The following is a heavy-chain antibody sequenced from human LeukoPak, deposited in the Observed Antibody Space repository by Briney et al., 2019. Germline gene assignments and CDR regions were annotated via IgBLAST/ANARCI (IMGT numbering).Heavy chain of an antibody. Sequence: GGSLRLSCAASGFTFSSYGITWVRQAPGKGLEWVSGISGSGENTYYADSVKGRFTISRDNSKNTLYLQMNSLRAEDTAVYYCAKEGGATAYYFDYWGQGTLVTVSS. J-gene: IGHJ4*02. D-gene: IGHD1-26*01. CDR1: GFTFSSYG. CDR2: ISGSGENT. V-gene: IGHV3-23*01. CDR3: AKEGGATAYYFDY.